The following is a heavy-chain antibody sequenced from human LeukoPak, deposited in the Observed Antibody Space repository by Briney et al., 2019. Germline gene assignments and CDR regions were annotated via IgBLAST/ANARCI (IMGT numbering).Heavy chain of an antibody. CDR1: GGTFSSYA. CDR2: IIPIFGTA. J-gene: IGHJ6*03. CDR3: EREVATIGGRYYYYYMDV. D-gene: IGHD5-12*01. Sequence: SVKVSCKASGGTFSSYAISWVRQAPGQGLEWMGGIIPIFGTANYAQKFQGRVTITPDESKSTAYMELSSLRSEDTAVYYCEREVATIGGRYYYYYMDVWGKGTTVTVSS. V-gene: IGHV1-69*13.